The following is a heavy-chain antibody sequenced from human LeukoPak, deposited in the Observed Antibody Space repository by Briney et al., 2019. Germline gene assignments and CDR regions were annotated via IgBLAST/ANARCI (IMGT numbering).Heavy chain of an antibody. V-gene: IGHV4-59*01. J-gene: IGHJ5*02. Sequence: PSETLSLTCTVSGGSISSYYWSWIWQPPGRGLEWIGYIHDSWGTNYSPSLKSRVTISVDTSKNQFSLKLNSVTAAATAVYYCARGGSSDWLNWFDPWGQGTLVTVSS. CDR1: GGSISSYY. CDR3: ARGGSSDWLNWFDP. D-gene: IGHD6-19*01. CDR2: IHDSWGT.